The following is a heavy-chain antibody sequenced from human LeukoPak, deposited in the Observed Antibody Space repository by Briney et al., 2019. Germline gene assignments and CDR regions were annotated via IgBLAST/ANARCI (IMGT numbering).Heavy chain of an antibody. CDR3: ATTRLLYTDYYWYFDL. D-gene: IGHD3-9*01. V-gene: IGHV4-59*08. CDR1: GGSISSYY. Sequence: SETLSLTCTVSGGSISSYYWSWIRQPPGKGLEWIGYMYYTGSTNYKSSLRSRVTISVDTSKNQFSLNLRSVTAADTAVYFCATTRLLYTDYYWYFDLWGRGTLVTVSS. CDR2: MYYTGST. J-gene: IGHJ2*01.